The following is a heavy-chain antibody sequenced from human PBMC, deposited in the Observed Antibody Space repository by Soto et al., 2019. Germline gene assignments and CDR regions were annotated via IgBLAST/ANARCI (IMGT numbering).Heavy chain of an antibody. CDR2: IKSKADGGAT. J-gene: IGHJ4*02. CDR3: STVRAVPGSGY. D-gene: IGHD6-19*01. Sequence: PGGSLRLSCAASGFTFSNEWMNWVRQAPGKGLEWVGRIKSKADGGATDYAAPVKGRFTVSRDDSTNTLYLQMSSLKTEDTALYYCSTVRAVPGSGYWGQGTLVTVSS. V-gene: IGHV3-15*01. CDR1: GFTFSNEW.